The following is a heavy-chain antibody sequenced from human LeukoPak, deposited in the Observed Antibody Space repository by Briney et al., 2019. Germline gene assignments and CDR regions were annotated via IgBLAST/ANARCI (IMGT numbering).Heavy chain of an antibody. J-gene: IGHJ3*02. CDR1: GGSISSSSYY. CDR2: IYYSGST. CDR3: ARHVDHYDSSGYYPGAFDI. D-gene: IGHD3-22*01. Sequence: SETLSLTCTVSGGSISSSSYYWGWIRQPPGKGLEWIGSIYYSGSTYYNPSLKSRVTISVDTSKNQFSLKLSSVTAADTAVYYCARHVDHYDSSGYYPGAFDIWGQGTMVTVSS. V-gene: IGHV4-39*01.